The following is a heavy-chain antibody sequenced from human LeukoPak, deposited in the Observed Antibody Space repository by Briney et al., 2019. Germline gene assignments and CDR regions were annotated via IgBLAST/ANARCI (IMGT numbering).Heavy chain of an antibody. CDR2: MNPNSGNT. CDR1: GYTFTSYD. CDR3: ARWGWSERGYYYGMDV. D-gene: IGHD6-19*01. J-gene: IGHJ6*02. Sequence: ASVKVSCKASGYTFTSYDINWVRQATGQGLEWMGWMNPNSGNTGYAQKFQGRVTMTRNTPISTAYMELSSLRSEDTAVYYCARWGWSERGYYYGMDVWGQGTTVTVAS. V-gene: IGHV1-8*01.